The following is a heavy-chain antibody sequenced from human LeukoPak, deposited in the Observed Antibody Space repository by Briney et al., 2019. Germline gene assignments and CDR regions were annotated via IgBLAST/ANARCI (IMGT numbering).Heavy chain of an antibody. V-gene: IGHV3-23*01. CDR1: EFTFSSYA. CDR2: ISGRGGNT. CDR3: AGTAYYYSYMGV. Sequence: QSGGSLRLSCAASEFTFSSYAMSWVRQAPGKGLEWVSAISGRGGNTYYADSVKGRFTISRENSKSTLYLQMNSLRAEDTAIYFCAGTAYYYSYMGVWGQGTTVTVSS. D-gene: IGHD1-1*01. J-gene: IGHJ6*02.